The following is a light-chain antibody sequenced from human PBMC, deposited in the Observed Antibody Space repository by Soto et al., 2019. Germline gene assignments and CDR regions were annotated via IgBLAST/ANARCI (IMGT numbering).Light chain of an antibody. CDR1: MRDVGAYNL. V-gene: IGLV2-14*01. Sequence: QSALTQPASVSGSAGQSITISCSGTMRDVGAYNLVSWYQQHPGTAPKLIIYEVRNRPSGISSRFSGSRSGNTASLTISGLHYEDEGDYYCSAYTARSPLVFGGGTKLTVL. CDR3: SAYTARSPLV. CDR2: EVR. J-gene: IGLJ3*02.